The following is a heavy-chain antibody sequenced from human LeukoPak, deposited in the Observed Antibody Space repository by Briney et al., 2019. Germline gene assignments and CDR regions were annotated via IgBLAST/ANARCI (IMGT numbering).Heavy chain of an antibody. J-gene: IGHJ4*02. CDR3: AKDSHWILFDD. CDR1: GFTFSSYG. CDR2: IGGSGTRT. Sequence: QAGGSLRLSCAASGFTFSSYGMNWVRQPPGRGLEWVSGIGGSGTRTYYADSVKGRFTISRDNSKNTLYLQMNSLREEDTAVYYCAKDSHWILFDDWGQGTLVTVSS. V-gene: IGHV3-23*01. D-gene: IGHD2-2*03.